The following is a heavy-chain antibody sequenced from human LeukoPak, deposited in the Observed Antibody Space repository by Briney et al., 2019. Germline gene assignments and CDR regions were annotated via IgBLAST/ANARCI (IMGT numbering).Heavy chain of an antibody. CDR3: ARDDSWQLQYYFDY. CDR1: GVTFIRYG. Sequence: GGSLRLLCAASGVTFIRYGMHWVRQAPGKGLEWVAFILYDGSNKYYADSGKGRFTLSRDNSKNTLYLQMNSLRAEDTAVYYCARDDSWQLQYYFDYWGQGTLVTVSS. D-gene: IGHD6-6*01. J-gene: IGHJ4*02. CDR2: ILYDGSNK. V-gene: IGHV3-30*02.